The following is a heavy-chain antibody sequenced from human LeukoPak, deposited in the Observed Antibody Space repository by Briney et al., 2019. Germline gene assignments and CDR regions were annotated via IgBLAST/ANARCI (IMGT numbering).Heavy chain of an antibody. CDR2: IYSRCST. CDR1: VFTVSTYY. D-gene: IGHD2-2*01. Sequence: GWSLRLSCPRSVFTVSTYYMTWVRQAPGKGLEGVSVIYSRCSTYYADSVKGRFTVSRDNSKNTLYLQMNSLRAEDTAMYYCARGLGYCTSTTCLLPFDYWGQGTLVTVSS. CDR3: ARGLGYCTSTTCLLPFDY. V-gene: IGHV3-53*01. J-gene: IGHJ4*02.